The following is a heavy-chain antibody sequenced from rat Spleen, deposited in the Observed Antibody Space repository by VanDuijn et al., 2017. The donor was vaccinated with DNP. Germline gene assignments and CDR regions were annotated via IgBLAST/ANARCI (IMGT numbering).Heavy chain of an antibody. V-gene: IGHV5-22*01. CDR2: IGSDGYAP. J-gene: IGHJ2*01. CDR1: GFTFSDYY. D-gene: IGHD4-3*01. Sequence: EVQLVESGGGLVQPGRSLKLSCAASGFTFSDYYMAWVRQAPTKGLEWVAYIGSDGYAPYYGDSVKGRFTNSRDNAKSTLYLQMNSLRSEDMDTYYCIRWNSGHFDYWGQGVMVTVSS. CDR3: IRWNSGHFDY.